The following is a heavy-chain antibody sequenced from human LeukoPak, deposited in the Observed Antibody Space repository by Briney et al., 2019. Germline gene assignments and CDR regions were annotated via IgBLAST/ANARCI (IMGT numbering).Heavy chain of an antibody. V-gene: IGHV4-34*01. CDR3: TREIRGTTVHF. D-gene: IGHD1-7*01. CDR1: GGSFSGYY. CDR2: INHSGST. J-gene: IGHJ4*01. Sequence: KTSETLSLTCAVYGGSFSGYYWSWIRQPPGKGLEWIGEINHSGSTNNNPSLTSRVTVSADTSKNQFSLKVSSVTAADTAVYYCTREIRGTTVHFWGHGMSVTVSS.